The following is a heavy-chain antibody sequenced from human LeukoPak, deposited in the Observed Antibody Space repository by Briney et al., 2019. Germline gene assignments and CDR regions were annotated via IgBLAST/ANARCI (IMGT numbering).Heavy chain of an antibody. V-gene: IGHV3-53*01. D-gene: IGHD6-19*01. Sequence: GGSLRLSCAASGFTVSTSYMSWVRQAPGKGLEWVSVIYSGGSTYYADSVKVRFTISRDNSKNTLYLQMNSLRAEDTAVYFCASHGYSSGWSRSYYFDYWGQGTLVTVSS. CDR1: GFTVSTSY. J-gene: IGHJ4*02. CDR3: ASHGYSSGWSRSYYFDY. CDR2: IYSGGST.